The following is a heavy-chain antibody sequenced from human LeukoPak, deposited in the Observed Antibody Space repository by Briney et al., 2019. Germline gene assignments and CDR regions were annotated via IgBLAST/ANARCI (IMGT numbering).Heavy chain of an antibody. V-gene: IGHV7-4-1*02. CDR3: ARDCCRSDYYYGMDV. CDR1: GYTFTSYA. J-gene: IGHJ6*02. CDR2: INTNTGNP. D-gene: IGHD2-15*01. Sequence: ASVKVSCKASGYTFTSYAMNWVRQAPGQGLEWMGWINTNTGNPTYAQGFTGRFVFSLDTSVSTAYLQISSLKAEDTAVYYCARDCCRSDYYYGMDVWGQGTTVTVSS.